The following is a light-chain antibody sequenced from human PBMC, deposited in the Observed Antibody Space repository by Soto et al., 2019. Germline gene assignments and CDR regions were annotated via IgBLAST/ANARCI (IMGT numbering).Light chain of an antibody. V-gene: IGKV3-20*01. J-gene: IGKJ5*01. Sequence: IVLTQSPGTLSLSPGERATLSCRASQPITSRDLAWYQHQPGQAPRLLIYSTFARAPGISNRFSGGGSGTDFPLTISRWEREDFAVYYCQQYDTSPPTLGHGTRPYIK. CDR2: STF. CDR3: QQYDTSPPT. CDR1: QPITSRD.